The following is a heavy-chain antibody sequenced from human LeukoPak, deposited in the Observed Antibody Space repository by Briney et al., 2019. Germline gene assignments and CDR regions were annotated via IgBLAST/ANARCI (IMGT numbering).Heavy chain of an antibody. CDR1: GFTFSSYS. J-gene: IGHJ6*02. Sequence: AGGSLRLSCAASGFTFSSYSMNWVRQAPGKGLEWVSSISSSSSYIYYADSVKGRFTISRDNAKNSLYMNSLRAEDTAVYYCAREWAPSSSWFSFDYYYYGMDVWGQGTTVTVSS. V-gene: IGHV3-21*01. CDR2: ISSSSSYI. D-gene: IGHD6-13*01. CDR3: AREWAPSSSWFSFDYYYYGMDV.